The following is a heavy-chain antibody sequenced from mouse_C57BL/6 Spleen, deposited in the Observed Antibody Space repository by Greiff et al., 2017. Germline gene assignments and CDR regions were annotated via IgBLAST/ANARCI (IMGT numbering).Heavy chain of an antibody. Sequence: QVQLQQSGPGLVQPSQSLSITCTVSGFSLTSYGVHWVRQSPGKGLEWLGVIWRGGSTDYNAAFMSRLSITKDNSKSQVFFKMNSLQADDTAIYYCAKTYYYGSSPQGYFDVWGTGTTVTVSS. CDR1: GFSLTSYG. D-gene: IGHD1-1*01. V-gene: IGHV2-5*01. J-gene: IGHJ1*03. CDR2: IWRGGST. CDR3: AKTYYYGSSPQGYFDV.